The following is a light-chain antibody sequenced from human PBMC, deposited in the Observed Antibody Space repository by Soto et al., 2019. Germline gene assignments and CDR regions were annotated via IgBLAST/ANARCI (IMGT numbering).Light chain of an antibody. V-gene: IGLV2-14*01. CDR2: EVS. CDR1: SSDVGGYNY. CDR3: SSFTSINTWV. J-gene: IGLJ3*02. Sequence: QSALTQPASVSGSPGQSITISCTVTSSDVGGYNYVSWYQQHPGKAPKLMIYEVSNRPSGVSNRFSGSKSGNTASLTISGLQAEDEADYYCSSFTSINTWVFGGGTKLTVL.